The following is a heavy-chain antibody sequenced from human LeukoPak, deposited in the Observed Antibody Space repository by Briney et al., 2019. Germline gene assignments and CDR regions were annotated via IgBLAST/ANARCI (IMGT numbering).Heavy chain of an antibody. J-gene: IGHJ6*03. D-gene: IGHD3-10*01. CDR3: ARDKVGGFGEFYYYYYYMDV. CDR2: IYYSGNT. Sequence: PSETLSLTCTVSGVSISSSNSYWGWIRQPPGKGLEWIGSIYYSGNTYYNASLKSQVSISIDTSKNQFSLRLTSVTAADTAVYYCARDKVGGFGEFYYYYYYMDVWGKGTTVTVSS. CDR1: GVSISSSNSY. V-gene: IGHV4-39*02.